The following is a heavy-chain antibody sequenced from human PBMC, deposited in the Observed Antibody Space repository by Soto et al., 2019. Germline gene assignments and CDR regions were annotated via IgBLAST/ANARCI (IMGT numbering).Heavy chain of an antibody. D-gene: IGHD6-13*01. Sequence: LRLSCAASGFTFSSYGMHWVRQAPGKGLEWVAVIWYDGSNKYYADSVKGRFTISRDNSKNTLYLQMNSLRAEDTAVYYCARDLIAAAANPIYYYYGMDVWGQGTTVTV. CDR2: IWYDGSNK. V-gene: IGHV3-33*01. CDR3: ARDLIAAAANPIYYYYGMDV. CDR1: GFTFSSYG. J-gene: IGHJ6*02.